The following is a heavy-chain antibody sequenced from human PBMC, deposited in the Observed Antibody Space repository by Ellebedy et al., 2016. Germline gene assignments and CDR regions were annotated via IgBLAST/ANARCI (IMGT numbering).Heavy chain of an antibody. J-gene: IGHJ4*02. CDR2: MNPNSGTT. V-gene: IGHV1-8*01. D-gene: IGHD3-10*01. Sequence: ASVKVSXKASGYPFINYDINWIRQAPGQGLEWMGWMNPNSGTTDYSQKFQGRVTMTRDTSIRTAYLELSSLSSDDTAIYYCARGSDYYGLGSHFYWGQGVLVTVSS. CDR1: GYPFINYD. CDR3: ARGSDYYGLGSHFY.